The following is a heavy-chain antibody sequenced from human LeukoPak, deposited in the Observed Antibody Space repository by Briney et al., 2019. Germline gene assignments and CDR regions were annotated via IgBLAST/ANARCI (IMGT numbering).Heavy chain of an antibody. D-gene: IGHD6-13*01. CDR2: ISYDGSNK. CDR1: GFTFSSYA. CDR3: ARASAVAAAGTSPWE. Sequence: GGSLRLSCAASGFTFSSYAMHWVRQAPGKGLEWVAVISYDGSNKYYADSVKGRFTISRDNSKNTLYLQMNSLRAEDTAVYYCARASAVAAAGTSPWEWGQGTLVTVSS. V-gene: IGHV3-30*04. J-gene: IGHJ4*02.